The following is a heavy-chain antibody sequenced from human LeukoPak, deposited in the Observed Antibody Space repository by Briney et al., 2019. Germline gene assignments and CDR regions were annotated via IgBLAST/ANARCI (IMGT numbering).Heavy chain of an antibody. Sequence: GASLKVSCKASGYTFTSYYMHWVRQAPGQGLEWVGIINPSGSSTSYAQKFQGRVTMTSDMSTSTDYMEMSSLRSEDTAVYYCARSITGCRGGWFDPWGQGTLVTVSS. CDR2: INPSGSST. V-gene: IGHV1-46*01. J-gene: IGHJ5*02. D-gene: IGHD1-20*01. CDR3: ARSITGCRGGWFDP. CDR1: GYTFTSYY.